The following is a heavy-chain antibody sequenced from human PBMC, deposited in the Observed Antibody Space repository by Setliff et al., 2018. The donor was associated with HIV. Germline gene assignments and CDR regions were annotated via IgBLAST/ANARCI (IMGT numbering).Heavy chain of an antibody. V-gene: IGHV4-4*07. CDR1: GGSIISYY. Sequence: SETLSLTCTVSGGSIISYYWNWIRQPAGQGLEWIGRIYTSGSTNYNPSLKDRVTMSVDTSKNQFSLRLTSVTAADTAVYFCARSSQYGNLNWFDPWGRGTLVSVSS. J-gene: IGHJ5*02. CDR3: ARSSQYGNLNWFDP. CDR2: IYTSGST. D-gene: IGHD6-6*01.